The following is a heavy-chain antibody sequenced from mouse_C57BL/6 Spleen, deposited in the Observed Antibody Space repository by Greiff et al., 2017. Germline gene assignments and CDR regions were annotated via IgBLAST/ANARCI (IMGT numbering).Heavy chain of an antibody. CDR1: GYTFTSYW. D-gene: IGHD1-1*01. J-gene: IGHJ2*01. Sequence: QVQLQQPGAELVRPGSSVKLSCKASGYTFTSYWMDWVKQRPGQGLEWIGNIYPSDSETHYNQKFKDKATLTVDKSSSTAYMQLSSLTSEDSAVYYCARPHYYGSLDYWGQGTTLTVSS. CDR2: IYPSDSET. V-gene: IGHV1-61*01. CDR3: ARPHYYGSLDY.